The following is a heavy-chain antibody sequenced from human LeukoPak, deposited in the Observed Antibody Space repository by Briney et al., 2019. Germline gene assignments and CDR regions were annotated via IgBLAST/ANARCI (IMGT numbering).Heavy chain of an antibody. V-gene: IGHV1-2*06. Sequence: ASVKVSCKASGYTFSGHYLHWVRQAPGQGLEWMGRINPNSGGTNYAQKFQGRVTMTRDTSISTAYMELSRLRSDDTAVYYCARDLRRYGGMDVWGQGATVTVSS. CDR1: GYTFSGHY. D-gene: IGHD5-18*01. J-gene: IGHJ6*02. CDR3: ARDLRRYGGMDV. CDR2: INPNSGGT.